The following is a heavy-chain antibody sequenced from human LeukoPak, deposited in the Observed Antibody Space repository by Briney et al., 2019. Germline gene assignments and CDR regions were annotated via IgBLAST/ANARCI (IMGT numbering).Heavy chain of an antibody. CDR1: GFTFSSYA. J-gene: IGHJ4*02. CDR3: AKDPGYCSGGSCYSDY. D-gene: IGHD2-15*01. V-gene: IGHV3-23*01. Sequence: GGSLRLSCAASGFTFSSYAMSWVRQAPGKGLEWVSAISGGGGSTYYADSVKGRFTISRDNSKNTLYLQMNSLRAEDTAVYYCAKDPGYCSGGSCYSDYWGQGTLVTVSS. CDR2: ISGGGGST.